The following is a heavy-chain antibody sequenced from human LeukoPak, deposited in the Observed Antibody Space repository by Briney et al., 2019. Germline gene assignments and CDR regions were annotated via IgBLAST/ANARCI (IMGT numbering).Heavy chain of an antibody. D-gene: IGHD2-21*01. CDR2: ISQSAIT. CDR1: GGYFSGYY. V-gene: IGHV4-34*01. Sequence: PSETLSLTCGGYGGYFSGYYWSWIRQPAGKGLEWLVEISQSAITNYNPSLKSRVGISIDTSNNQFSLRLRSVTAADSAVYYCARVSPRAYRRLDAFDIWGQGTMVTVSS. J-gene: IGHJ3*02. CDR3: ARVSPRAYRRLDAFDI.